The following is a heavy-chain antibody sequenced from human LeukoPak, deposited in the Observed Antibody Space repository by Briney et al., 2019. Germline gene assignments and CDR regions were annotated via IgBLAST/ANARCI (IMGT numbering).Heavy chain of an antibody. J-gene: IGHJ4*02. CDR1: GGTFSSYA. CDR2: IIPILGIA. CDR3: ARDECSSTSCYPDY. Sequence: ASVKVSCKASGGTFSSYAISWVRQAPGQGLEWMGRIIPILGIANYAQKFQGRVTITADKSTSTAYMELSSLRSEDTAVYYCARDECSSTSCYPDYWGQGTLVTVSS. V-gene: IGHV1-69*04. D-gene: IGHD2-2*01.